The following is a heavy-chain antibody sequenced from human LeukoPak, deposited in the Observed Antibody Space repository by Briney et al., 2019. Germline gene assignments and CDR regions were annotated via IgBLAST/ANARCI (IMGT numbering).Heavy chain of an antibody. CDR3: ARDPWGVLGAFDI. D-gene: IGHD3-10*01. CDR2: ISWNSGSI. CDR1: GFTFDDYA. Sequence: GGSLRLSCAASGFTFDDYAMHWVRQAPGKGLEWVSGISWNSGSIGYADSVKGRFTISRDNAKNSLYLQMNSLRAEDTAVNYCARDPWGVLGAFDIWGQGTMVTVSS. J-gene: IGHJ3*02. V-gene: IGHV3-9*01.